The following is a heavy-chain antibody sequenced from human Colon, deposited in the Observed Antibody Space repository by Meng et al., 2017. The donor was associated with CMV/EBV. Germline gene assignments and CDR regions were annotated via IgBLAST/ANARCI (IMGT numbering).Heavy chain of an antibody. V-gene: IGHV3-23*01. Sequence: PGGSLRLSCAAYGFTFNDYAMSWARRAPGRGLEWVSTISSRAESTHYADSVKGRFTISRDNSKNTLYLQMSSLRAEDTAVYYCDASDFWGQGTLVTVSS. CDR2: ISSRAEST. J-gene: IGHJ4*02. CDR1: GFTFNDYA. CDR3: DASDF. D-gene: IGHD6-6*01.